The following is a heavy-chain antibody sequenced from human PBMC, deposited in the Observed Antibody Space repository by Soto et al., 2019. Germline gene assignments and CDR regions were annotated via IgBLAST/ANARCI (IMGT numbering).Heavy chain of an antibody. CDR3: AREKFLGSSRYFDF. J-gene: IGHJ4*02. Sequence: GASVKVSCKSSGYYFIGYDIHWVRQAPGQGLEWMGWIHANSGGTNFAQKFQGRVTMTRDASISTVYMELSRLTPDDTAIYFCAREKFLGSSRYFDFWGKGTLVTVSS. D-gene: IGHD3-3*01. V-gene: IGHV1-2*02. CDR1: GYYFIGYD. CDR2: IHANSGGT.